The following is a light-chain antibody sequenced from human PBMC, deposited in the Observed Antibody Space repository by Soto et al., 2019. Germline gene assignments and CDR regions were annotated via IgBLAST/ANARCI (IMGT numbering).Light chain of an antibody. CDR2: NAS. CDR3: QQYNSYSYT. J-gene: IGKJ2*01. V-gene: IGKV1-5*03. Sequence: DIQMTQSPSTLSASVGDIVTITCRASQSMNSWLAWYQQKPGKAPKLLIYNASSLESGVPSRFSGSGTGTEFPLTISSLQPDNFATYYGQQYNSYSYTFGHGTKLEIK. CDR1: QSMNSW.